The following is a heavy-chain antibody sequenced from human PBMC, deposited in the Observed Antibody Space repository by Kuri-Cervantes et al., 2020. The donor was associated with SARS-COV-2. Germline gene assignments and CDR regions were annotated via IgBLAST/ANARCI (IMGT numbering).Heavy chain of an antibody. CDR2: IYPGDSDT. D-gene: IGHD2-15*01. Sequence: GESLKISCKGSGYSFTSYWIGWVRQMPGKGLEWMGIIYPGDSDTRYSPSFQGQVTISADKSISTAYLQWSSLKASDTAMYYCARLPPNCSGGSCYDGYHYYGMDVWGQGTTVTVSS. J-gene: IGHJ6*02. CDR3: ARLPPNCSGGSCYDGYHYYGMDV. V-gene: IGHV5-51*01. CDR1: GYSFTSYW.